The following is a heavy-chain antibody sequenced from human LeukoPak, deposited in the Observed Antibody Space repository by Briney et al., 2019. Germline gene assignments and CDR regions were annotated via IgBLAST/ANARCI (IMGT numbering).Heavy chain of an antibody. CDR1: GYTFTGYY. CDR2: INPSGGST. CDR3: ARDTAMALYYFDY. J-gene: IGHJ4*02. Sequence: ASVKVSCKASGYTFTGYYMHWVRQAPGQGLEWMGIINPSGGSTSYAQKFQGRVTMTRDTSTSTVYMELSSLRSEDTAVCYCARDTAMALYYFDYWGQGTLVTVSS. D-gene: IGHD5-18*01. V-gene: IGHV1-46*01.